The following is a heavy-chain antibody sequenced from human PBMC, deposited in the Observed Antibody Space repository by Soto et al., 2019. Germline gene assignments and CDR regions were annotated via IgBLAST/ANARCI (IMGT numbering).Heavy chain of an antibody. V-gene: IGHV1-24*01. J-gene: IGHJ6*02. Sequence: ASVKLSCTACGGTFSCKSITWVRQAPEKGLEWMGGFDPEDGETIYAQKFQGRVTMTEDTSTDTAYMELSSLRSEDTAVYYCASGSNGYSGYEGIYGMDVWGQGTTVTVSS. CDR1: GGTFSCKS. D-gene: IGHD5-12*01. CDR3: ASGSNGYSGYEGIYGMDV. CDR2: FDPEDGET.